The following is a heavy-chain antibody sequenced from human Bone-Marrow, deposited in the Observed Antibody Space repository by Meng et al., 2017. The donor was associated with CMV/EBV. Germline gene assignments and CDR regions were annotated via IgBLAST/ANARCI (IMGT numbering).Heavy chain of an antibody. Sequence: SETLSLTCTVSGGSISSSSYYWGWIRQPPGKGLEWIGSIYYSGSTYYNPSLKSRVTISVDTSKNQFSLKLSSVTAADTAVYYCARIVGATPDFDDWGQGTLVTVSS. V-gene: IGHV4-39*01. CDR3: ARIVGATPDFDD. D-gene: IGHD1-26*01. J-gene: IGHJ4*02. CDR2: IYYSGST. CDR1: GGSISSSSYY.